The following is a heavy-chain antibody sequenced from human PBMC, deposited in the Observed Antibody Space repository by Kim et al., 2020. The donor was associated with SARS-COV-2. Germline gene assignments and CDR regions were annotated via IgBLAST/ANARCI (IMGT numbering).Heavy chain of an antibody. D-gene: IGHD6-13*01. CDR3: ARDPRAAAATIYYYYGMDV. J-gene: IGHJ6*02. Sequence: GGSLRLSCAASGFTFSSYSMNWVRQAPGKGLEWVSYISSSSSTIYYADSVKGRFTISRDNAKNSLYLQMNSLRDEDTAVYYCARDPRAAAATIYYYYGMDVWGQGTTVTVSS. V-gene: IGHV3-48*02. CDR1: GFTFSSYS. CDR2: ISSSSSTI.